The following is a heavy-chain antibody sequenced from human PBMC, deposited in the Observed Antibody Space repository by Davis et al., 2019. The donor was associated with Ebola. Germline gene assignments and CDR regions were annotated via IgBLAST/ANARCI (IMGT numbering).Heavy chain of an antibody. Sequence: GESLKISCAASGFTFSSYSMNWVRQAPGKGLEWVSSISSSSSYIYYADSVKGRFTISRDNAKNSLYLQMNSLGAEDTAVYYCARGLVVDPWGQGTLVTVSS. D-gene: IGHD3-16*02. J-gene: IGHJ5*02. CDR3: ARGLVVDP. CDR2: ISSSSSYI. CDR1: GFTFSSYS. V-gene: IGHV3-21*01.